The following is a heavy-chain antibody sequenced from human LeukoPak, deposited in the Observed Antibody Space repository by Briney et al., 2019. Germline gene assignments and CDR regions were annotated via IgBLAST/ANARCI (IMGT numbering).Heavy chain of an antibody. Sequence: PSETLSLTCTVSGGSISSSSYYWTWIRQPPGKGLEWIGNIYSSGSTYYNPSLKSRVTISVDTSKNQFSLKLNSVTAADTAIYYCATYSSGWYYFDYWGQGTLVTVSS. CDR2: IYSSGST. CDR1: GGSISSSSYY. CDR3: ATYSSGWYYFDY. J-gene: IGHJ4*02. V-gene: IGHV4-39*01. D-gene: IGHD6-19*01.